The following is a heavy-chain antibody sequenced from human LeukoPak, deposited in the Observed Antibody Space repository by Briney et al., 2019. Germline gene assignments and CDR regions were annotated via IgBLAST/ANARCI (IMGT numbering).Heavy chain of an antibody. D-gene: IGHD2-15*01. CDR1: GGSISSYY. CDR2: IYYSGST. CDR3: AMIGYCSGGSCYIGGLDY. J-gene: IGHJ4*02. V-gene: IGHV4-59*01. Sequence: SETLSLTCTVSGGSISSYYWSWIRQPPGKGLEWIGYIYYSGSTNYNPSLKSRVTISVDTSKNQFSLKLSSVTAADTAVYYCAMIGYCSGGSCYIGGLDYWGQGTLVTVSS.